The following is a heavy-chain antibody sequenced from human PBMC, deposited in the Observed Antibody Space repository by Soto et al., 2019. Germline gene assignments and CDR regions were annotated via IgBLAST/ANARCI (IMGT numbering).Heavy chain of an antibody. CDR1: GDSLRGQS. CDR2: IDQSGGT. V-gene: IGHV4-34*01. J-gene: IGHJ6*02. CDR3: AREDSYGWSGESLDV. Sequence: SETLSLTCAVVGDSLRGQSWNWIRQSPGKGLEWIGEIDQSGGTNYNPSPKSRAIISDDTSKNQFPLTLTSVTAADTAVYYCAREDSYGWSGESLDVWGQGTTVTVSS. D-gene: IGHD6-19*01.